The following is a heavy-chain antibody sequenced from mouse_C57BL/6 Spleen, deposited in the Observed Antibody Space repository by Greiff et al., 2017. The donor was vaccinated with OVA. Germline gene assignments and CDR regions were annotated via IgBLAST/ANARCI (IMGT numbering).Heavy chain of an antibody. V-gene: IGHV1-75*01. J-gene: IGHJ2*01. Sequence: QVQLKESGPELVKPGASVKISCKASGYTFTDYYINWVKQRPGQGLEWIGWLFPGSGSTYYNEKFKGKATLTVDKSSSTAYMLLSSLTSEDSAVYFCARLYSKPYYFDYWGQGTTLTVSS. CDR1: GYTFTDYY. CDR3: ARLYSKPYYFDY. CDR2: LFPGSGST. D-gene: IGHD2-5*01.